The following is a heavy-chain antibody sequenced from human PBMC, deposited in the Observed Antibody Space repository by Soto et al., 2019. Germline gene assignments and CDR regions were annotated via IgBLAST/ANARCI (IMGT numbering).Heavy chain of an antibody. CDR1: GFTFSSYA. CDR2: ISYDGSDK. CDR3: AKEIAVAGPSYFDY. J-gene: IGHJ4*02. V-gene: IGHV3-30-3*02. Sequence: HPGGSLRLSCAASGFTFSSYAMHWVRQAPGKGLEWVALISYDGSDKDYADSVKGRFTISRDNSKNTLYLQMNSLRAEDTAVYYCAKEIAVAGPSYFDYWGQGT. D-gene: IGHD6-19*01.